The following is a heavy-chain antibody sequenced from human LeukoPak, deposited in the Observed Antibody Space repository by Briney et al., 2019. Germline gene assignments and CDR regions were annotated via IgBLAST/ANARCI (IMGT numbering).Heavy chain of an antibody. CDR2: IYSGGST. Sequence: PGGSLRLSCAASGFTVSSNYMSWVRQAPGKGLEWVSVIYSGGSTYYADSVKGRFTISRDNSKNTLYLQMNSLRAEDTAVYYCARTGIVGATSGAFDIWGQGTMVTVSS. V-gene: IGHV3-53*01. J-gene: IGHJ3*02. CDR1: GFTVSSNY. CDR3: ARTGIVGATSGAFDI. D-gene: IGHD1-26*01.